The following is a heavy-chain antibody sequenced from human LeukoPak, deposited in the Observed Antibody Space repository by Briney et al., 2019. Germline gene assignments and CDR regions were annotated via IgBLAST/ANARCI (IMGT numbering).Heavy chain of an antibody. CDR3: AFTMIVVVTTAFDY. CDR2: ISSSGSTI. CDR1: GFTFSSYS. V-gene: IGHV3-48*01. D-gene: IGHD3-22*01. J-gene: IGHJ4*02. Sequence: GGSLRLSCAASGFTFSSYSMSWVRQAPGKGLERVSYISSSGSTIYYADSVKGRLTISRDNSKNTLYLQMNSLRAEDTAVYYCAFTMIVVVTTAFDYWGQGTLVTVSS.